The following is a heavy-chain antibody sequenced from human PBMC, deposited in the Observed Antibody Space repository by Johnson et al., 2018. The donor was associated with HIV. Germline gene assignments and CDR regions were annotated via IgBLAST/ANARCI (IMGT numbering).Heavy chain of an antibody. Sequence: QVQLVESGGGVVQPGRSLRLSCVASGFSFSSFAMHWVRQAPGKGLQWVAVMSFDETNSYDSDSVDVKGRFTNSRDNSKNTLYLQMNSLRPEDTAVYYCARDSSNSFRFEMYAFDIWGQGTMVTVSS. D-gene: IGHD6-6*01. J-gene: IGHJ3*02. CDR2: MSFDETNS. V-gene: IGHV3-30-3*01. CDR3: ARDSSNSFRFEMYAFDI. CDR1: GFSFSSFA.